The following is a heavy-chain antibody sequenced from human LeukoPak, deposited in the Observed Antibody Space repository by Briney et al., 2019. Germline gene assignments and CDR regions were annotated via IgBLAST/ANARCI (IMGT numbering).Heavy chain of an antibody. CDR3: AKGGSYWYFDL. CDR1: GGSISSYY. Sequence: PSETLSLTCTVSGGSISSYYWSWIRQPPGKGLEWIGYIYYSGSTNYNPSLKSRVTISVDTSNNQFSLKLSSVTAADTSVYYCAKGGSYWYFDLWGRGTLVTVSS. D-gene: IGHD1-26*01. J-gene: IGHJ2*01. V-gene: IGHV4-59*01. CDR2: IYYSGST.